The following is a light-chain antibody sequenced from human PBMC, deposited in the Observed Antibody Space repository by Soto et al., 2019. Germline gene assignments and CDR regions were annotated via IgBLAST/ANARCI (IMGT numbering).Light chain of an antibody. J-gene: IGLJ2*01. CDR3: AAWDDSLSGVV. Sequence: QSALTQPPSASGTPGQRVTISCSGSSSNIGSNYVYWYQQLPGTAPKLLIYRNNQRPSGFPDRFSGSKSGTSASLAISGLRSEDEADYYCAAWDDSLSGVVFGGGTKLTVL. CDR1: SSNIGSNY. V-gene: IGLV1-47*01. CDR2: RNN.